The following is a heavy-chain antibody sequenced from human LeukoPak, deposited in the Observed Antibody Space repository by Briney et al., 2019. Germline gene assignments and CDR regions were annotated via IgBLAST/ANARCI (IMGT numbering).Heavy chain of an antibody. Sequence: SETLSLTCTVSGGSTSSYYWSWIRQPPGKGLEWIGYIYYSGSTNYNPSLKSRVTISVDTSKNQFSLKLSSVTAADTAVYYCARVLHYYDSSGYYPFFDYWGQGTLVTVSS. CDR1: GGSTSSYY. V-gene: IGHV4-59*01. CDR3: ARVLHYYDSSGYYPFFDY. J-gene: IGHJ4*02. CDR2: IYYSGST. D-gene: IGHD3-22*01.